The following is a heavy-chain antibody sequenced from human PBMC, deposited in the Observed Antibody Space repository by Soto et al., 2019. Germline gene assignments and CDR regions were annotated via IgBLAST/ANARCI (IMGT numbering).Heavy chain of an antibody. CDR1: GGSISSGGYY. CDR3: ARARRPNYGGKSKLLDY. Sequence: TLSLTCTVSGGSISSGGYYWSWIRQHPGKGLEWIGYIYYSGSTYYNPSLKSRVTISVDTSKNQFSLKLSSVTAADTAVYYCARARRPNYGGKSKLLDYWGQGTLVTVSS. V-gene: IGHV4-31*03. CDR2: IYYSGST. J-gene: IGHJ4*02. D-gene: IGHD4-17*01.